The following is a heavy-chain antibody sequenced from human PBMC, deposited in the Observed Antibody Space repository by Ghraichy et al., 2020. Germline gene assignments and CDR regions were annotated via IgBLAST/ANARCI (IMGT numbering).Heavy chain of an antibody. Sequence: SETLSLTCAVSGGSISSSNWWSWVRQPPGKGLEWIGEIYHSGSTNYNPSLKSRVTISVDKSKNQFSLKLSSVTAADTAVYYCATRRGYSYHFDYWGQGTLVTVSS. CDR1: GGSISSSNW. CDR2: IYHSGST. J-gene: IGHJ4*02. V-gene: IGHV4-4*02. D-gene: IGHD5-18*01. CDR3: ATRRGYSYHFDY.